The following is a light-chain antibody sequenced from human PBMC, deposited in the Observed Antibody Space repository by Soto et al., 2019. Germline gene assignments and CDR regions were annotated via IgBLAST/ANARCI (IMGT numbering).Light chain of an antibody. J-gene: IGKJ1*01. CDR3: QQYNSYSCT. CDR1: QSISSW. Sequence: DIQMTQSPSTLSASVGDRVTITCRASQSISSWLAWYQQKPGKAPKLLVYDASSLEGGVPSRFSGSGSGTEFTLTISSLQPDDCATYYCQQYNSYSCTFGQGTKVDIK. V-gene: IGKV1-5*01. CDR2: DAS.